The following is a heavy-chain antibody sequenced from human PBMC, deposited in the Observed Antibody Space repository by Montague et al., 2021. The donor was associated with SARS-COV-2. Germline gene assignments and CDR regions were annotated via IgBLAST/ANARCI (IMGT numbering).Heavy chain of an antibody. D-gene: IGHD2/OR15-2a*01. J-gene: IGHJ6*02. CDR1: GFTCSSYA. V-gene: IGHV3-30-3*01. Sequence: SLRLSCAASGFTCSSYAMHWVRQAPGKGLEWVAVISYDGSNKYYADSVKGRFTISRDNSKNTLYLQMNSLRAEDTAVYYCARTLLDYYGMDVWGQGTTVTVSS. CDR2: ISYDGSNK. CDR3: ARTLLDYYGMDV.